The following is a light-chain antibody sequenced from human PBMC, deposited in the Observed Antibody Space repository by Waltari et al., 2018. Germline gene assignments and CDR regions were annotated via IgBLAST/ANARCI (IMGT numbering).Light chain of an antibody. Sequence: SYVVTQPPSVSVAPGETARITCGGDNIGSYSVHWYQQRPGQAPILIMRYDSERPSGIPDRSSGFNSGNTATLTISRVEAGDEADYYCHVWHAALDPGVFGSGTEVTVL. CDR3: HVWHAALDPGV. CDR1: NIGSYS. V-gene: IGLV3-21*04. CDR2: YDS. J-gene: IGLJ1*01.